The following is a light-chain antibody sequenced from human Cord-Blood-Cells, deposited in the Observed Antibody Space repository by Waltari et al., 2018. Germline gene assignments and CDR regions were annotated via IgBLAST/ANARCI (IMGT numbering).Light chain of an antibody. Sequence: EIVLTPSPGTLSLSPGERATLSCRASQSVSSSYLAWYLQKPGQGPRLLIYGASSRATSIPDRFSGSGSGTGCTLTIGRLEPEDCAVYYCQQYGSAPITFGQGTRLEIK. CDR3: QQYGSAPIT. CDR1: QSVSSSY. CDR2: GAS. V-gene: IGKV3-20*01. J-gene: IGKJ5*01.